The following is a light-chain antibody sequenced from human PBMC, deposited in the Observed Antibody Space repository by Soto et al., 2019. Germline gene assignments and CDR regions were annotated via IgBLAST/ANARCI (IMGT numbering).Light chain of an antibody. CDR1: QSLLHSNGYNY. V-gene: IGKV2-28*01. J-gene: IGKJ1*01. CDR3: MQALQTAWT. CDR2: LGS. Sequence: DIVMTQSPLSLPVTPGEPASISCRSSQSLLHSNGYNYLDWYLQKPGQSPQLLIYLGSNRASGVPDRFSGRGLGTDFSLKISRVEGEDGGVYFCMQALQTAWTFGQGTRVDIK.